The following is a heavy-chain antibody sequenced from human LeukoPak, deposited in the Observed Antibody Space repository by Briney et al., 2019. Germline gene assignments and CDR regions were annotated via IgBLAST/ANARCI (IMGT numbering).Heavy chain of an antibody. CDR2: IYYSGST. CDR1: GGSISSYY. Sequence: SETLSLTCTVSGGSISSYYWSWIRRPPGKGLEWIGYIYYSGSTNYNPSLKSRVTISVDTSKNQFSLKLSSVTAADTAVYYCARQQLSQLYYFDYWGLGTLVTVSS. CDR3: ARQQLSQLYYFDY. J-gene: IGHJ4*02. V-gene: IGHV4-59*01. D-gene: IGHD6-13*01.